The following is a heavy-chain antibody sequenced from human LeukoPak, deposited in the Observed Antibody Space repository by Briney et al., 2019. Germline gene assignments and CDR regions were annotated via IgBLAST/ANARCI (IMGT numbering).Heavy chain of an antibody. V-gene: IGHV3-74*01. Sequence: GGSLRLSCAASGFTFTSYWMQWVRQIPGKGLVWLSRIKYDGSSTTYADSVKGRFTISRDNAKNTLYLQMNSLRAEDTAVYYCTRDCDTSGNYYGWFDPWGQGALVTVSS. CDR2: IKYDGSST. D-gene: IGHD3-22*01. J-gene: IGHJ5*02. CDR3: TRDCDTSGNYYGWFDP. CDR1: GFTFTSYW.